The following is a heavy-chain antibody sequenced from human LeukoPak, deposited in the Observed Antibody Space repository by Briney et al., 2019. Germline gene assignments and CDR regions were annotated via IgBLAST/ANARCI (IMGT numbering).Heavy chain of an antibody. CDR2: ISWNSGSI. D-gene: IGHD6-6*01. Sequence: QSGGSLRLSCAASGFTLDDYAMHWVRQAPGKGLEWVSGISWNSGSIGYADSVKGRFTISRDNAKNSLYLQMNSLRAEDTAVYYCARYVRIAARHSYYGMDVWGQGTTVTVSS. V-gene: IGHV3-9*01. CDR1: GFTLDDYA. CDR3: ARYVRIAARHSYYGMDV. J-gene: IGHJ6*02.